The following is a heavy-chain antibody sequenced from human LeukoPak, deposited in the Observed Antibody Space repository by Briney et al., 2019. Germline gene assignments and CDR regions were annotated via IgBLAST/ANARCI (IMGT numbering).Heavy chain of an antibody. D-gene: IGHD2-2*03. V-gene: IGHV4-61*01. CDR2: IYYSGST. Sequence: SETLSLTCSVSGVSVSSYTYYWSWVRQPPGKGLEWIGYIYYSGSTNYNPSLKSRVTLSIDRSKNQFSLSLSSVTAADTAVYYCARSGYCSRTSCSPNWFDPWGQGTLVTVSS. CDR1: GVSVSSYTYY. CDR3: ARSGYCSRTSCSPNWFDP. J-gene: IGHJ5*02.